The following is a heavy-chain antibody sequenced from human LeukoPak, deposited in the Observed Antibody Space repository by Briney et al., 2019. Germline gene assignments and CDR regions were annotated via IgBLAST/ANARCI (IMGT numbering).Heavy chain of an antibody. CDR1: GGTFSSYA. D-gene: IGHD2-8*01. Sequence: SVKVSCKASGGTFSSYAISWVRQAPGQGLEWMGGIISIFGTANYAQKFQGRVTITADESTSTAYMELSSLRFEDTAIYYCARAYCTNGVCYHPFDYWGQGTLVTVSS. CDR3: ARAYCTNGVCYHPFDY. J-gene: IGHJ4*02. CDR2: IISIFGTA. V-gene: IGHV1-69*13.